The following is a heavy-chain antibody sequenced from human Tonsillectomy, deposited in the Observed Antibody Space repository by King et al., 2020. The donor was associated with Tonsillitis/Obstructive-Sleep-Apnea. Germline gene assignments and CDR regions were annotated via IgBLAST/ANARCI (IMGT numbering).Heavy chain of an antibody. J-gene: IGHJ4*02. CDR3: ARDPTRGAEY. D-gene: IGHD3-10*01. Sequence: QLVQPGAEVKKPGASVKISCKASGYTFTAYYIHWVRQAPGQGLEWMGWITPNSGGTNYAQKFQGRVTMTGDTSISTAYMELNRLTSDDTAVYYCARDPTRGAEYWGQGTLVTVSS. V-gene: IGHV1-2*02. CDR2: ITPNSGGT. CDR1: GYTFTAYY.